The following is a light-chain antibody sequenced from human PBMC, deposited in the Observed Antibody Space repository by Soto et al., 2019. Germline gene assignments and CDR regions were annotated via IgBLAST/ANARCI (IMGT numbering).Light chain of an antibody. J-gene: IGKJ1*01. CDR2: DSV. CDR3: QHYGSSSWT. Sequence: EIVLTQPPGTLSLSPGERATLSCRASQSVSSSYLAWYQQKPGQAPRLLIFDSVTRAPGIPSRFIGSGSGTEFTLTISSLQSEDFAVYYCQHYGSSSWTFGQGTKVDIK. CDR1: QSVSSSY. V-gene: IGKV3-20*01.